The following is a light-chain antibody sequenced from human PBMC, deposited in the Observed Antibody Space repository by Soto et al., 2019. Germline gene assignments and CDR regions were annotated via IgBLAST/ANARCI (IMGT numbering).Light chain of an antibody. V-gene: IGLV2-14*01. J-gene: IGLJ1*01. CDR1: SSDVGGYNY. Sequence: SVLTQPPSLSVSPGQSITISFTGTSSDVGGYNYVSCYQQHPGKAPKLMIYEVSNRPSGVSNRFSGSKSGNTASLTISGLQAEDEADYYCSSYTSSSTYVFGTGTKVTVL. CDR3: SSYTSSSTYV. CDR2: EVS.